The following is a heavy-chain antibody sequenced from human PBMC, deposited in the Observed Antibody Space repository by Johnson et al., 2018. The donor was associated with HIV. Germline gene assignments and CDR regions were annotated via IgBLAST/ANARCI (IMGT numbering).Heavy chain of an antibody. V-gene: IGHV3-74*01. CDR2: FSGNGVNT. D-gene: IGHD3-16*02. CDR1: GFTFSSYW. CDR3: ARDRGWGVIDALDI. Sequence: EVQLVESGGGLVQPGGSLILSCAASGFTFSSYWMHWVRQAPGKGLAWVSTFSGNGVNTYYADSVKGRFTISRDNAKNSLYLQMNSLGAEDTALYYCARDRGWGVIDALDIWGQGTMVSVSS. J-gene: IGHJ3*02.